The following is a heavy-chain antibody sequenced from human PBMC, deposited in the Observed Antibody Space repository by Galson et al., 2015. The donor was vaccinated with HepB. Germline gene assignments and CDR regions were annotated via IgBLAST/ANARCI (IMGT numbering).Heavy chain of an antibody. CDR1: GGTFSSYA. Sequence: SVKVSCKASGGTFSSYAISWVRQAPGQGLEWMGGIIPIFGTANYAQKFQGRVTITADESTSTACMELSSLRSEDTAVYYCARDTPYYYDSSGYYHGWFDPWGQGTLVTVSS. D-gene: IGHD3-22*01. V-gene: IGHV1-69*13. CDR3: ARDTPYYYDSSGYYHGWFDP. J-gene: IGHJ5*02. CDR2: IIPIFGTA.